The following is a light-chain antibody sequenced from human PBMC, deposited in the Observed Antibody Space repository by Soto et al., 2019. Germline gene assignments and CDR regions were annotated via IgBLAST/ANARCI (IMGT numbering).Light chain of an antibody. J-gene: IGLJ2*01. Sequence: QSVLTQSPSASASLGASVKLTCTLSSGRTNYVIAWHQQQPEKGPRYLMKVNSDGSHNKGDGVPDRFSGSSSGAERYLTISSLQSADEAEYYCQTWDTGNRLVFGGGTKLTVL. CDR2: VNSDGSH. CDR1: SGRTNYV. CDR3: QTWDTGNRLV. V-gene: IGLV4-69*01.